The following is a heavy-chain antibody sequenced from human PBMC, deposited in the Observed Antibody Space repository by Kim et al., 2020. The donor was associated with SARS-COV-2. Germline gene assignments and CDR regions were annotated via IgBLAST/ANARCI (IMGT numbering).Heavy chain of an antibody. CDR2: ISSSSSYT. D-gene: IGHD3-3*01. CDR1: GFTFSDYY. J-gene: IGHJ4*02. V-gene: IGHV3-11*05. CDR3: ARGAYYDFWSGYNYYFDY. Sequence: GGSLRLSCAASGFTFSDYYMSWIRQAPGKGLEWVSYISSSSSYTNYADSVKGRFTISRDNAKNSLYLQMNSLRAEDTAVYYCARGAYYDFWSGYNYYFDYWGQGTLVTVSS.